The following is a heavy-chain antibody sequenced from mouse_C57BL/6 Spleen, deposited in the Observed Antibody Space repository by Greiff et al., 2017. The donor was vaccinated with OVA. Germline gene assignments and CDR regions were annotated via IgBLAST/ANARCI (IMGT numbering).Heavy chain of an antibody. D-gene: IGHD1-1*01. CDR1: GYTFTSYW. V-gene: IGHV1-64*01. J-gene: IGHJ2*01. CDR3: VYYCGRSGIFDY. Sequence: VQLQQPGAELVKPGASVKLSCKASGYTFTSYWMHWVKQRPGQGLEWIGMIHPNSGSTNYNEKFKSKATLTVDKSSSTAYMQLSSLTSEDSAVYYCVYYCGRSGIFDYWGQGTTLTVSA. CDR2: IHPNSGST.